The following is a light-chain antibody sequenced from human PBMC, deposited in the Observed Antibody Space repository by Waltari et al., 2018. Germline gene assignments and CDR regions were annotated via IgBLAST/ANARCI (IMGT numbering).Light chain of an antibody. Sequence: QSALTQPPSASGSPGQSVTISCTGTSSDVGGYNSVSGYQQHPGKAPKLMIYEVSKRPSGVPDRFSGSKSGNTASLTVSGLQAEDEADYYCSSYAGSNNLYVFGTGTKVTVL. CDR2: EVS. V-gene: IGLV2-8*01. CDR3: SSYAGSNNLYV. CDR1: SSDVGGYNS. J-gene: IGLJ1*01.